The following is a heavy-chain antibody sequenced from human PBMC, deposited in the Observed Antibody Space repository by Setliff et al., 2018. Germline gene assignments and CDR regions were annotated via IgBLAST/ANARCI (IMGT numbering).Heavy chain of an antibody. CDR3: ATEKFPGDWGDY. CDR1: GYTFTSYG. V-gene: IGHV1-18*01. J-gene: IGHJ4*02. Sequence: GASVKVSCKASGYTFTSYGFSWVRQAPGQGLEWMGWISVYNGKTKYAQKFRGRVTMATDTSTRTAYMEVTSLRSDDTAVYYCATEKFPGDWGDYWGQGTLVTVSS. D-gene: IGHD2-21*01. CDR2: ISVYNGKT.